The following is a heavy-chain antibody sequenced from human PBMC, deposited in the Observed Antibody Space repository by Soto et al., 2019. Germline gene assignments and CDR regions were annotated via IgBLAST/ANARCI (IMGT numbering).Heavy chain of an antibody. J-gene: IGHJ4*02. CDR2: FFIGGNT. V-gene: IGHV4-39*07. Sequence: SETLSLTCTASGGSISSSTYYWGWMRQPPGKGLEWIASFFIGGNTYYNPSLKSRVTISVDRSKNQFSLKLSSVTAADTAVYYCAAGGGLPRYYWGQGTLVTVSS. D-gene: IGHD5-12*01. CDR3: AAGGGLPRYY. CDR1: GGSISSSTYY.